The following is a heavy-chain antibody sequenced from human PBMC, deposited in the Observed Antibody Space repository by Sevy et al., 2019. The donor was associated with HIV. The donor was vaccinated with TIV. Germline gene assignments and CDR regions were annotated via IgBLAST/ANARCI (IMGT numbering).Heavy chain of an antibody. CDR2: ISGCGYAT. CDR1: GFTFDSYA. D-gene: IGHD3-3*01. CDR3: AEDRVTVLGVVVTFDS. Sequence: GGSLRLSCAATGFTFDSYAMHWVRQVAGKGLEWVSTISGCGYATYYADSLKGRFIISRDSSRNTLYLQVNSLRVADSAVYFCAEDRVTVLGVVVTFDSWGQGTLVTVSS. J-gene: IGHJ4*02. V-gene: IGHV3-23*01.